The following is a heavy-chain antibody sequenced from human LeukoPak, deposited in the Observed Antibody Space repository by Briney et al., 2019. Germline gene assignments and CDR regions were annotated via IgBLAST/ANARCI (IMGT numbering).Heavy chain of an antibody. CDR2: IIHSGST. J-gene: IGHJ6*02. V-gene: IGHV4-34*12. Sequence: PSETLSLTCAVYGGSFSAYYWSWIRQPPGKGLEWIGEIIHSGSTNYNPSLKSRVTISVDTSKNQFSLKLNSVTAADTAVYYCARDKLSGYSYGSSYYYYGMDVWGQGTTVTVSS. CDR1: GGSFSAYY. CDR3: ARDKLSGYSYGSSYYYYGMDV. D-gene: IGHD5-18*01.